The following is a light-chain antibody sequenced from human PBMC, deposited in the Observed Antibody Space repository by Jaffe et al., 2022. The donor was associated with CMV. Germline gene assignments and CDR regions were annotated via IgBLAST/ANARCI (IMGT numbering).Light chain of an antibody. V-gene: IGKV4-1*01. CDR3: QQYYGAPYT. J-gene: IGKJ2*01. CDR2: WAS. Sequence: DIVMTQSPDSLAVSLGERATINCKSSQSVLYSSNNNNYLAWYQQKPGQPPKLLIYWASTRESGVPDRFSGSGSGRDFTLTISSLQAEDVAVYYCQQYYGAPYTFGQGTKLEIK. CDR1: QSVLYSSNNNNY.